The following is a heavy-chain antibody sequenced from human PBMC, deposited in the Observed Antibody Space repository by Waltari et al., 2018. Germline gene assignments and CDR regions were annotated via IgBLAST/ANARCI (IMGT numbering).Heavy chain of an antibody. CDR2: IYTRGST. V-gene: IGHV4-61*05. J-gene: IGHJ4*02. D-gene: IGHD3-22*01. Sequence: QLQLQESGPGLVKPSETLSLTCTVSGGSVSSSTYYWGWLRQPPGKGLEWIGYIYTRGSTNYNPSLKSRVTISVDTSKNQFSLKLSSVTAADTAVYYCARDSGYDSSGYYYWGQGTLVTVSS. CDR3: ARDSGYDSSGYYY. CDR1: GGSVSSSTYY.